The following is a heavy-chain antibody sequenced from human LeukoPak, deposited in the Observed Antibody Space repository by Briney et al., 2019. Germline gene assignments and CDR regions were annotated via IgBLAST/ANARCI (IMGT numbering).Heavy chain of an antibody. CDR1: GGSISSGGYY. CDR2: IYNSGST. CDR3: ARGYCTNGVCSSDYFDY. V-gene: IGHV4-31*03. Sequence: SETLSLTCTVSGGSISSGGYYWNWLRQHPGKGLEWIGYIYNSGSTYYNPSLKSRSTISVDTSKNQFSLKLSSVTAADTAVYYCARGYCTNGVCSSDYFDYWGQGTLVTVSS. D-gene: IGHD2-8*01. J-gene: IGHJ4*02.